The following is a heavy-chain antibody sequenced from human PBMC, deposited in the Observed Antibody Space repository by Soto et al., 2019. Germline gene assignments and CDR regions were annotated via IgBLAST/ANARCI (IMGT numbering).Heavy chain of an antibody. D-gene: IGHD6-19*01. CDR3: ARERGAGTFQGFDY. CDR2: IHHTWNT. CDR1: GGSISTNNW. V-gene: IGHV4-4*02. Sequence: QVQLQESGPGLVKPSGTLSLTCAVSGGSISTNNWWHWVRQSPGKGLEWIGEIHHTWNTNYRPSHKSRVTMSLDQSKNQFSLSLTSVTAADTALYYCARERGAGTFQGFDYWGQGILVTVSS. J-gene: IGHJ4*02.